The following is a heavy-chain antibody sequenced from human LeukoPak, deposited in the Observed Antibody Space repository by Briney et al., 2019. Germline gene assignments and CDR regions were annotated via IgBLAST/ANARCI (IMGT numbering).Heavy chain of an antibody. J-gene: IGHJ4*02. CDR3: AKDSRRMIVVVIAPDY. Sequence: GGSLRLSCAASGFTFSSYSMHWVRQAPGKGLEWVAFIRYDGSNKYYADSVKGRFTISRDNSKNTLYLQMNSLRAEDTAVYYCAKDSRRMIVVVIAPDYWGQGTLVTVSS. CDR1: GFTFSSYS. D-gene: IGHD3-22*01. V-gene: IGHV3-30*02. CDR2: IRYDGSNK.